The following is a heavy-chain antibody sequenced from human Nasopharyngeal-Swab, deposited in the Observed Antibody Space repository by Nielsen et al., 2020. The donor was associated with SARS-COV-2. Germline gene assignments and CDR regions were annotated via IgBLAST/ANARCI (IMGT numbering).Heavy chain of an antibody. CDR1: GFTFSSYG. Sequence: GESLKISCAASGFTFSSYGMHWVRQAPGKGLEWVAVISYDGSSKYYADSVKGRFTISRDNSKNTLYLQMNSLRAEDTAVYYCAKSHGGSYYSHFDYWGQGTLVTVSS. CDR3: AKSHGGSYYSHFDY. D-gene: IGHD1-26*01. J-gene: IGHJ4*02. V-gene: IGHV3-30*18. CDR2: ISYDGSSK.